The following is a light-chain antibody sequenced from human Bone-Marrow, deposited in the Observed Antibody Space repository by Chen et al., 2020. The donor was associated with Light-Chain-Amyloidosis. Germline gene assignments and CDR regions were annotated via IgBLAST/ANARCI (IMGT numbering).Light chain of an antibody. CDR2: RDT. CDR3: QSADSSGTYEVI. J-gene: IGLJ2*01. CDR1: DLPTKY. Sequence: SYELTQPPSVSVSPGQTARITCSGDDLPTKYAYWYQQKPGQAPVLVIHRDTERPSGSSERFSGSSSGTTATLPISGVQAEDEADYHCQSADSSGTYEVIFGGGTKLTVL. V-gene: IGLV3-25*03.